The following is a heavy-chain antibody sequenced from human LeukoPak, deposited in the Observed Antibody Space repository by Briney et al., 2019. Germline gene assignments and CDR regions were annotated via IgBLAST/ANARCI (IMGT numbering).Heavy chain of an antibody. CDR3: VRDAEGAGISVNFWFDP. J-gene: IGHJ5*02. V-gene: IGHV1-8*01. D-gene: IGHD1-14*01. Sequence: RASVKVSCKASGFRFTRYDINWVRQARGQGLEWMGWMNPNNGNTGYAQKFQGRVTMTRDTYTSTAYMELRGLRPEDTAVYYCVRDAEGAGISVNFWFDPWGQGTLVTVSS. CDR1: GFRFTRYD. CDR2: MNPNNGNT.